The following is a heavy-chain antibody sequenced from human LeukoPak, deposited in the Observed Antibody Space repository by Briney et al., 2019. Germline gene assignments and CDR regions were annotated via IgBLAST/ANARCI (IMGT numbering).Heavy chain of an antibody. J-gene: IGHJ6*03. CDR1: GFTFSSYW. CDR3: ARDYYYYYMDV. CDR2: IKQDGSEK. Sequence: GGSLRLSCAASGFTFSSYWMSWVRQAPGKGLEWVANIKQDGSEKYYVDSVKGRFTISRDNAKNTLYLQMNSLRAEDTAVYYCARDYYYYYMDVWGKGTTVTVSS. V-gene: IGHV3-7*01.